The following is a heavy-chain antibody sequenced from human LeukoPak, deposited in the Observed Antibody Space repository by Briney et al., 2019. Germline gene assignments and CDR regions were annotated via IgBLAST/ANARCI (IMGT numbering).Heavy chain of an antibody. J-gene: IGHJ4*02. CDR2: MSWEGQTT. Sequence: GGSLRLSCAASGFTFDDYAMHWVRQAPGKGLEWVALMSWEGQTTYYADSVRGRFTISRDNSKNSLYLQMNSLRTEDTAFYYCTRDTDYGSATNYFDSWGQGTLVSVSS. CDR1: GFTFDDYA. V-gene: IGHV3-43*01. D-gene: IGHD3-10*01. CDR3: TRDTDYGSATNYFDS.